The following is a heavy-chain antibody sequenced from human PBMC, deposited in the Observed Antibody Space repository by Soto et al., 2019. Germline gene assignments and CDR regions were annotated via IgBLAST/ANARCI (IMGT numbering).Heavy chain of an antibody. V-gene: IGHV3-23*01. CDR1: GFTFSSYA. CDR2: ISGSGGST. CDR3: AKDIVGAEYQLPQGYYFDY. D-gene: IGHD2-2*01. J-gene: IGHJ4*02. Sequence: GGSLRLSCAASGFTFSSYAMSWVRQAPGKGLEWVSAISGSGGSTYYADSVKGRFTISRDNSKNTLYLQMNSLRAEDTAVYYCAKDIVGAEYQLPQGYYFDYWGQGTLVTVFS.